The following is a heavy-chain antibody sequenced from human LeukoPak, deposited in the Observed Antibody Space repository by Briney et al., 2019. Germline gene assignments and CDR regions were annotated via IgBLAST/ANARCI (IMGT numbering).Heavy chain of an antibody. CDR2: IRYDGSNK. V-gene: IGHV3-30*02. CDR1: VFTFSSYG. J-gene: IGHJ4*02. CDR3: AKDLYYYDSSGSHYFDY. D-gene: IGHD3-22*01. Sequence: GGSLRLSCAASVFTFSSYGMHWVRQAPGKGLEGVAFIRYDGSNKYYADSVKGRFTISRDNSKNTLYLQMNSLRAEDTAVYYCAKDLYYYDSSGSHYFDYWGQGTLVTVSS.